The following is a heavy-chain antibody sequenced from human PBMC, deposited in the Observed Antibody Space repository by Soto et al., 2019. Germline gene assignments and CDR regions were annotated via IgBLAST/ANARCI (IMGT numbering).Heavy chain of an antibody. Sequence: GGSLRLSCAASGFTFSSYSMNWVRQAPGKGLEWVSYISSSSSTIYYADSVKGRFTISRDNAKNSLYLQMNSLRDEDTAVYYCARDSTHYCTNGVCYDNYYYYGMDVWGQGTTVTVSS. CDR1: GFTFSSYS. CDR3: ARDSTHYCTNGVCYDNYYYYGMDV. CDR2: ISSSSSTI. D-gene: IGHD2-8*01. J-gene: IGHJ6*02. V-gene: IGHV3-48*02.